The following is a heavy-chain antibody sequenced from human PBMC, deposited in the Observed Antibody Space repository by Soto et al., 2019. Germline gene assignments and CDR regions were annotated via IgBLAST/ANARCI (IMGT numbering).Heavy chain of an antibody. Sequence: GGSLRLSCAASGFTFSNYGMHWVRQAPGKGLEWVAIIAYDGTNTYYADSVKDRFTISRDNSKNTLYLQMNSLRDEDTAVYYCAKDDGTFFYDTSGYPLDYWGQGTLVTVSS. D-gene: IGHD3-22*01. J-gene: IGHJ4*02. CDR2: IAYDGTNT. CDR3: AKDDGTFFYDTSGYPLDY. V-gene: IGHV3-30*18. CDR1: GFTFSNYG.